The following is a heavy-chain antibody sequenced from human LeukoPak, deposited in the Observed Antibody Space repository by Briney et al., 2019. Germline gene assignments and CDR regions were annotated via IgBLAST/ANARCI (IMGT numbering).Heavy chain of an antibody. Sequence: GGSLRLSCSASGFTFSSYAMHWVSQAPGKGLEYVSAISSNGGSTYYADSVKGRFTISRDNSKNTLYLQMSSLRAEDTAVYYCVKGGVAVAAVFDYWGQGTLVTVSS. J-gene: IGHJ4*02. CDR3: VKGGVAVAAVFDY. V-gene: IGHV3-64D*06. CDR2: ISSNGGST. D-gene: IGHD6-19*01. CDR1: GFTFSSYA.